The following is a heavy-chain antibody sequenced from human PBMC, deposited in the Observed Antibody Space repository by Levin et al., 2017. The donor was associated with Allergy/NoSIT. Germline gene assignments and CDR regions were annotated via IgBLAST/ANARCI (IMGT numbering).Heavy chain of an antibody. CDR3: ARGISGSGSYYTGYFDY. CDR1: GFTFSSYG. J-gene: IGHJ4*02. D-gene: IGHD3-10*01. CDR2: IWYDGSNT. Sequence: GASVKVSCAASGFTFSSYGMHWVRQAPGKGLEWVAVIWYDGSNTYYADSVKGRFTISRDNSKKMLYLQMNSLRAEDTALYYCARGISGSGSYYTGYFDYWGQGTLVTVSS. V-gene: IGHV3-33*01.